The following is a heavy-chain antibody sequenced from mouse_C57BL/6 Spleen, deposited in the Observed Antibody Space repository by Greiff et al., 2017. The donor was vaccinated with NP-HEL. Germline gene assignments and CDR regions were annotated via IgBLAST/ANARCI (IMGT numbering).Heavy chain of an antibody. V-gene: IGHV1-81*01. J-gene: IGHJ2*01. CDR3: ARYDPLYYGNPFDY. CDR1: GYTFTSYG. CDR2: IYPRSGNT. D-gene: IGHD2-1*01. Sequence: QVQLQQSGAELARPGASVKLSCKASGYTFTSYGISWVKQRTGQGLEWIGEIYPRSGNTYYNEKFKGKATLTADKSSSTAYMELRSLTSEDSAVYFCARYDPLYYGNPFDYWGQGTTLTVSS.